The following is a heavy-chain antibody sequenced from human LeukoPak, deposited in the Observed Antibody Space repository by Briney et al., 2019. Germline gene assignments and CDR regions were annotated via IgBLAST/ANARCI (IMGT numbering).Heavy chain of an antibody. CDR1: GFTFSSYS. CDR3: ARVRGDSSSWSSDY. Sequence: GGSLRLSCAASGFTFSSYSMNWVRQAPGEGLEWVSSISSSSSYIYYADSVKGRFTISRDNAKNSLYLQMNSLRAEDTAVYYCARVRGDSSSWSSDYWGQGTLVTVSS. CDR2: ISSSSSYI. V-gene: IGHV3-21*01. J-gene: IGHJ4*02. D-gene: IGHD6-13*01.